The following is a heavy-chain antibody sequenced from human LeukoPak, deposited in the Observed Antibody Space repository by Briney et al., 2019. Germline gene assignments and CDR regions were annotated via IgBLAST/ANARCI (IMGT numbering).Heavy chain of an antibody. D-gene: IGHD6-19*01. V-gene: IGHV3-23*01. CDR1: GFTFSSYA. J-gene: IGHJ4*02. CDR2: ISIGGGST. Sequence: GGSLRLSCAASGFTFSSYAMSWVRQAPGKGLEWVSSISIGGGSTYYADSVKGRFTISRDNSKNTLYLQMNSLRAEDTAVYSCAKADGSGWYRGDYWGQGTLVTVSS. CDR3: AKADGSGWYRGDY.